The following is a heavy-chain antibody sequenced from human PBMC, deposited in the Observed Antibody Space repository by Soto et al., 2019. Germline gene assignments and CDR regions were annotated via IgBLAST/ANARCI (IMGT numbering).Heavy chain of an antibody. CDR3: AKDRGLVLSFYFDY. D-gene: IGHD6-19*01. J-gene: IGHJ4*02. Sequence: EVQLVESGGGLVQPGRSLRLSCAASGFTFDDYAMHWVRQAPGKGLEWVSGISWNSGSIGYADSVKGRFTISRDNAKNSLYLQMNRFRAEDTDLYYCAKDRGLVLSFYFDYWGQGTLVTVSS. V-gene: IGHV3-9*01. CDR1: GFTFDDYA. CDR2: ISWNSGSI.